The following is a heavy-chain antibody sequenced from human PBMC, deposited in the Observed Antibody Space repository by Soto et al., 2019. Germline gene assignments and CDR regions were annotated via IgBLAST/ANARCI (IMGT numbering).Heavy chain of an antibody. CDR2: IKTNAGGGTT. J-gene: IGHJ4*02. V-gene: IGHV3-15*01. D-gene: IGHD5-12*01. Sequence: DVQLVESGGGLVKSGGSLRLSCEGAGFAFADAWMTWVRQDPGKGLEWIGRIKTNAGGGTTDLPASVKGRFTILRDDSKNTLYLQMNSLNIEDTAVYYCTIGWWQRDYFEYWGRGTLVTVS. CDR1: GFAFADAW. CDR3: TIGWWQRDYFEY.